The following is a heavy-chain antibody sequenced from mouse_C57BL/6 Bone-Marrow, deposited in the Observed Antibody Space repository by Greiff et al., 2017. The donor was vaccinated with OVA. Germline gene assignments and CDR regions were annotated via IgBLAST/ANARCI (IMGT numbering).Heavy chain of an antibody. CDR3: ARRDYKVMDY. J-gene: IGHJ4*01. V-gene: IGHV1-80*01. CDR2: IYPGDGDT. D-gene: IGHD2-12*01. CDR1: GYAFSSYW. Sequence: QVHVKQSGAELVKPGASVKISCKASGYAFSSYWMNWVKQRPGKGLEWIGQIYPGDGDTNYNGKFKGKATLTADKSSSTAYMQLSSLTSEDSAVYFCARRDYKVMDYWGQGTSVTVSS.